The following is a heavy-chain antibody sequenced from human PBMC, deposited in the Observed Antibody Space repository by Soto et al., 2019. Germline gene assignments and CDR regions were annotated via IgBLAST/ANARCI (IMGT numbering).Heavy chain of an antibody. CDR2: LYWDDSK. Sequence: QITLKESGPTLVRPTQTLTLTCAFSGFSLSTSGVGVGWIRQPPGKALEWLAVLYWDDSKHYSPSLRSRLTITKDTSKTPVVLTMANMDPMDTGTYYCAHKGPEDWPLDYWGQGTLVTVSS. J-gene: IGHJ4*02. CDR1: GFSLSTSGVG. V-gene: IGHV2-5*02. CDR3: AHKGPEDWPLDY. D-gene: IGHD3-9*01.